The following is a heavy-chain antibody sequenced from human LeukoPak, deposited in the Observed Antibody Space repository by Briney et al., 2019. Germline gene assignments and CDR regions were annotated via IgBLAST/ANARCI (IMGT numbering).Heavy chain of an antibody. D-gene: IGHD6-6*01. V-gene: IGHV1-2*02. Sequence: MGWINPNSGGTNYAQKFQGRVTMTRDTSISTAYMELSRLRSDDTAVYYCARDRIAARRFDPWGQGTLVTVSS. CDR3: ARDRIAARRFDP. J-gene: IGHJ5*02. CDR2: INPNSGGT.